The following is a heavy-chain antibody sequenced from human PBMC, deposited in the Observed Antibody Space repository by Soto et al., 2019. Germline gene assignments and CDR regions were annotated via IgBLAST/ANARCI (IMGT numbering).Heavy chain of an antibody. Sequence: PSETLSLTCTVSGDSISSSDYYWGWIRQPPGKGLEWIGSMYYSGTTYYNPSLKSRVTISVDTSKNEFSLKLSSVSAADTAMYYCARAQGGNSVIVASIWGQGTLVTVSS. V-gene: IGHV4-39*01. D-gene: IGHD3-22*01. CDR1: GDSISSSDYY. J-gene: IGHJ4*02. CDR3: ARAQGGNSVIVASI. CDR2: MYYSGTT.